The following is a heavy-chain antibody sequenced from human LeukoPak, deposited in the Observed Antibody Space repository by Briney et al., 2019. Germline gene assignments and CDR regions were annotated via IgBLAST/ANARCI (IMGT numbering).Heavy chain of an antibody. CDR1: GGSISSSSYY. J-gene: IGHJ4*02. CDR2: IYYSGST. D-gene: IGHD3-3*01. CDR3: ASWGQNYDFWSGYQRGYFDY. Sequence: SATLSLTCTVSGGSISSSSYYWGWIRQPPGKGLEWIGSIYYSGSTYYNPSLKSRVTISVDTSKNQFSLKLSSVTAADTAVYYCASWGQNYDFWSGYQRGYFDYWGQGTLVTVSS. V-gene: IGHV4-39*01.